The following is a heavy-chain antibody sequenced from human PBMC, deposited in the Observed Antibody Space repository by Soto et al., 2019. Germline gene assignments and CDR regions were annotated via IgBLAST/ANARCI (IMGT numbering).Heavy chain of an antibody. CDR2: INPSGGST. CDR1: VYTFTSYY. Sequence: ASVKVSCKASVYTFTSYYMHWVRQAPGQGLEWMGIINPSGGSTSYAQKFQGRVTMTRDTSTSTVYMELSSLRSEDTAVYYCAAIGTFGWFDPWGQGTLVTVSS. D-gene: IGHD3-16*01. CDR3: AAIGTFGWFDP. J-gene: IGHJ5*02. V-gene: IGHV1-46*01.